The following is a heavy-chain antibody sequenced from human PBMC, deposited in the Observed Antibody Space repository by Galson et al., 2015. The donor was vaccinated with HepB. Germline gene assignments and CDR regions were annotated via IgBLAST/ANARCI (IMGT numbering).Heavy chain of an antibody. Sequence: SVKVSCKASGYTFTGYYMHWVRQAPGQGLEWMGRINPNSGGTNYAQKFQGRVTMTRDTSISTAYMELSRLRSDDTAVYYCAREGNYGDYVGGQDFPVDYWGQGTLVTVSS. CDR1: GYTFTGYY. CDR2: INPNSGGT. D-gene: IGHD4-17*01. V-gene: IGHV1-2*06. J-gene: IGHJ4*02. CDR3: AREGNYGDYVGGQDFPVDY.